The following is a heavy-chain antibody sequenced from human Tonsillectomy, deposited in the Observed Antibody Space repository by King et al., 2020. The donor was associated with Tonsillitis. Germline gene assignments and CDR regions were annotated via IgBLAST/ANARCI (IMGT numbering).Heavy chain of an antibody. CDR2: VSADGGNT. CDR1: GFSFRTYD. J-gene: IGHJ4*02. D-gene: IGHD3-9*01. V-gene: IGHV3-23*04. Sequence: VQLVESGGSLVEPGGSLRLSCAASGFSFRTYDMAWVRRAPGQGLEWVSGVSADGGNTFSADSGKGRFTISRDNSKYTLFLQMNSLRPEDTAVYYCAKADDKFDYWGQGTLVTVS. CDR3: AKADDKFDY.